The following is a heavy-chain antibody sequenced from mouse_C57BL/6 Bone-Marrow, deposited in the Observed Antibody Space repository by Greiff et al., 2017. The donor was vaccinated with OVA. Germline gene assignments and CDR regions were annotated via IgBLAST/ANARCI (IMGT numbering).Heavy chain of an antibody. V-gene: IGHV1-81*01. J-gene: IGHJ3*01. Sequence: QVQLQQSGAELARPGASVKLSCKASGYTFTSYGISWVKQRTGQGLEWIGEIYPRSGNTYYNEKFKGKATLTADKSSSTAYMELRSLTSEDSAVYFCANLYGGFAYWGQGTLVTVSA. D-gene: IGHD1-1*01. CDR3: ANLYGGFAY. CDR2: IYPRSGNT. CDR1: GYTFTSYG.